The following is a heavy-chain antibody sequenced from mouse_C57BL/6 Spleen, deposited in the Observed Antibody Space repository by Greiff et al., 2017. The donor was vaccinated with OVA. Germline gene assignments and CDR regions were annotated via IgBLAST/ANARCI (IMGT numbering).Heavy chain of an antibody. D-gene: IGHD1-1*01. V-gene: IGHV5-9-1*02. J-gene: IGHJ1*03. CDR2: ISSGGDYI. Sequence: EVQGVESGEGLVKPGGSLKLSCAASGFTFSSYAMSWVRQTPEKRLEWVAYISSGGDYIYYADTVKGRFTISRDNARNTLYLQMSSLKSEDTAMYYCTRDYYGSSYVYWYFDVWGTGTTVTVSS. CDR3: TRDYYGSSYVYWYFDV. CDR1: GFTFSSYA.